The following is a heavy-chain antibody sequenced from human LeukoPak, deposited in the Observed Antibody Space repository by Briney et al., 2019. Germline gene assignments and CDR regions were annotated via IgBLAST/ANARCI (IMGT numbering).Heavy chain of an antibody. CDR3: VRDSADCSGGSCYSAEYFQH. D-gene: IGHD2-15*01. CDR2: ISAYNGNT. J-gene: IGHJ1*01. Sequence: ASVKVSCKASGYTFTSYGISWVRQAPGQGLEWMGWISAYNGNTNYAQKLQGRVTMTTDTSTSTAYMELRSLRSDDTAVYYCVRDSADCSGGSCYSAEYFQHWGQGTLVTVSS. V-gene: IGHV1-18*01. CDR1: GYTFTSYG.